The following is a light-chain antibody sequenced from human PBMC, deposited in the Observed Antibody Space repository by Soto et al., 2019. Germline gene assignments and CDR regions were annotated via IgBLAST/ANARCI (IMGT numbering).Light chain of an antibody. V-gene: IGKV1-27*01. J-gene: IGKJ3*01. CDR2: AAS. CDR1: QGISNY. Sequence: DIQMTQSPSSLSASVGDRVTITCRASQGISNYLDWYQQKPGKVPKLLIYAASTLQSGVPSRFSGSGSGTDFTLTISSLQPEDVATYYCQRHNSAPPVSFGPGTKVDLK. CDR3: QRHNSAPPVS.